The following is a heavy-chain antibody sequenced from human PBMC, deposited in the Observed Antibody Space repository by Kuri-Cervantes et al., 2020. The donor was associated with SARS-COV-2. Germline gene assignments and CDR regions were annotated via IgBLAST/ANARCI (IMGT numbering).Heavy chain of an antibody. CDR1: GFTVSSNY. J-gene: IGHJ6*03. CDR2: IRYDGSNK. Sequence: GGSLRLSCAASGFTVSSNYMSWVRQAPGKGLEWVAFIRYDGSNKYYADSVKGRFTVSRDSAKNSLYLQMNNLRGEDTAVYYCARVAGEGPIYYYYMDVWGKGTTVTVSS. V-gene: IGHV3-30*02. CDR3: ARVAGEGPIYYYYMDV. D-gene: IGHD2-21*01.